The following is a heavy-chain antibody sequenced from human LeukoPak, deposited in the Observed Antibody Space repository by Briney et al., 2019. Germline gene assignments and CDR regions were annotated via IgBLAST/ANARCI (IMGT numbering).Heavy chain of an antibody. Sequence: PGGSLRLSCAASGFTFSSYAMHWVRQAPGKGLEWVAVISYDGSNKYYADSVKGRFTISRDNSKNTLYLQMNSLRAEDTAVYYCARDFGIAAAKWFDPWGQGTLVTVSS. D-gene: IGHD6-13*01. CDR1: GFTFSSYA. CDR2: ISYDGSNK. V-gene: IGHV3-30*07. J-gene: IGHJ5*02. CDR3: ARDFGIAAAKWFDP.